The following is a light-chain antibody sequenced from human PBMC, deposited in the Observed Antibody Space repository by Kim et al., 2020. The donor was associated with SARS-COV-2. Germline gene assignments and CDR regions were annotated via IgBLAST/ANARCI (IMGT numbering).Light chain of an antibody. CDR2: SAS. Sequence: DIQMTQSPSSLSASVGDRVTITCRASQDINNYLAWYQQKRGDVPPLLIDSASTLHAGVPSRISGSGSGTDFTPTIRSLQPEDVATYYYQSYNSARITFGQGTQLEIK. CDR1: QDINNY. J-gene: IGKJ5*01. CDR3: QSYNSARIT. V-gene: IGKV1-27*01.